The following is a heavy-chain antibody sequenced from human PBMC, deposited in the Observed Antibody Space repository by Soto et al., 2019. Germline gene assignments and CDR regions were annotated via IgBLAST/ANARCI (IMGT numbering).Heavy chain of an antibody. D-gene: IGHD2-15*01. Sequence: GGSLRLSCAASGFTFSSYSMNWVRQAPGKGLEWVSYISSSSSTIYYADSVKGRFTISRDNAKNSLYLQMNSLRAEDTAVYYCARVPRSPLFCSGGSCYGSYMDVWGKGTTVTVSS. CDR3: ARVPRSPLFCSGGSCYGSYMDV. CDR1: GFTFSSYS. V-gene: IGHV3-48*01. J-gene: IGHJ6*03. CDR2: ISSSSSTI.